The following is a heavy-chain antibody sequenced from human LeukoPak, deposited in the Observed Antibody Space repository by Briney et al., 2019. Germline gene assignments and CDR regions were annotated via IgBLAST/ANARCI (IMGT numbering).Heavy chain of an antibody. J-gene: IGHJ4*02. D-gene: IGHD6-6*01. CDR1: GFTCSSYA. CDR2: ISGSGGST. V-gene: IGHV3-23*01. Sequence: GGSLRLSCAASGFTCSSYAMSWVRQAPGKGLEWVSGISGSGGSTYYADSVKGRFTISRDNSKNTLYLQMNSLRAEDTAVYYCARDRLGSSSDYWGQGTLVTVSS. CDR3: ARDRLGSSSDY.